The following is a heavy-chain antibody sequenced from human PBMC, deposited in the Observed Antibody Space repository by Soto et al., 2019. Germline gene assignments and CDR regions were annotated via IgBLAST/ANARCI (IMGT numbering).Heavy chain of an antibody. D-gene: IGHD4-17*01. CDR1: GGSISSSNYY. CDR3: ARGDYASFDY. Sequence: QLQLQESGPGLVKPSETLSLTCTVSGGSISSSNYYWGWIRQPPGKGLEWIGGIYYSGSTYYNPSLKRRVTLSVDTSKNQFSLKLSSVTAADTAVDYCARGDYASFDYWGQGTLVTVSS. V-gene: IGHV4-39*01. J-gene: IGHJ4*02. CDR2: IYYSGST.